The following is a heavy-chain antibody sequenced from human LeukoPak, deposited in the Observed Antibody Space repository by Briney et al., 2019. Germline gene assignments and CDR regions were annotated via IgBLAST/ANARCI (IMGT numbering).Heavy chain of an antibody. Sequence: GGSLRLSCAASGFTVSSNYMSWVRQAPGKGLEWVSVIYSGGSTYYADSVKGRFTISRDNSKNTLYLQMNSLRAEDTAVYYCARDDYYDSSGYDYWGQGTLVTVSS. CDR3: ARDDYYDSSGYDY. V-gene: IGHV3-66*01. CDR1: GFTVSSNY. J-gene: IGHJ4*02. D-gene: IGHD3-22*01. CDR2: IYSGGST.